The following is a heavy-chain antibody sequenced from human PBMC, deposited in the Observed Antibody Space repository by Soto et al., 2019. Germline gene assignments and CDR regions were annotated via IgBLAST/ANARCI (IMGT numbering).Heavy chain of an antibody. Sequence: SETLSLTCTVSGCSISSGGYYWSWIRQHPGKGLEWIGYIYYSGSTYYNPSLKSRVTISVDTSKNQFSLKLSSVTAADTAVYYCARFSLKIGMDVWGQGTTVTVSS. J-gene: IGHJ6*02. V-gene: IGHV4-31*03. CDR1: GCSISSGGYY. CDR3: ARFSLKIGMDV. CDR2: IYYSGST.